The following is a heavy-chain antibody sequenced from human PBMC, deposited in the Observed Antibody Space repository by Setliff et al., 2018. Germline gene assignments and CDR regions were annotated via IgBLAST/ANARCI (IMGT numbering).Heavy chain of an antibody. J-gene: IGHJ4*02. CDR1: GFTFSGSA. D-gene: IGHD6-19*01. CDR3: ARARSNGWEEPDY. V-gene: IGHV3-73*01. CDR2: IGGKPDNYAT. Sequence: LRLSCVASGFTFSGSAIHWVRQASGKGLEWIGQIGGKPDNYATKYGASAKGRFIISRDDSKKTAYLQMNNLTAEDTAVYFCARARSNGWEEPDYWGQGTLVTVSS.